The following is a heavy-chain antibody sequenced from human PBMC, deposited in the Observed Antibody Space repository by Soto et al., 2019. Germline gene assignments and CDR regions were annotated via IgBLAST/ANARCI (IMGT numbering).Heavy chain of an antibody. Sequence: EVLLLESGGGLVQPGGSLRLSCAASGFTFSTYAMAWVRQAPGQGLEWVSGISGSGGRIYYADSVQGRFTISRDNSNNTLYVEMNNLRGEDTAVYYCAKRDYSDSCGDASLFDYWGQGTLVTVSS. D-gene: IGHD3-22*01. CDR3: AKRDYSDSCGDASLFDY. CDR1: GFTFSTYA. CDR2: ISGSGGRI. V-gene: IGHV3-23*01. J-gene: IGHJ4*02.